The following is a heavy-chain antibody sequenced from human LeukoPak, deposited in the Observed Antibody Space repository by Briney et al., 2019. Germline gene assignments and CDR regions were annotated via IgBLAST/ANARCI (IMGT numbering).Heavy chain of an antibody. CDR1: GYTFTSYD. CDR3: AGAWAAPDAFDI. J-gene: IGHJ3*02. CDR2: MNPNSGNT. D-gene: IGHD1-26*01. V-gene: IGHV1-8*03. Sequence: ASVKVSCKASGYTFTSYDINWVRQATGQGLGWMGWMNPNSGNTGYAQKFQGRVTITRNTSISTAYMELSSLRSEDTAVYYCAGAWAAPDAFDIWGQGAMVTVSS.